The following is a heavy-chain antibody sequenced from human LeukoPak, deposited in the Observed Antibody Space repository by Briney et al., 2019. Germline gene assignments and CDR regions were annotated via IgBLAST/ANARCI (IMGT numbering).Heavy chain of an antibody. CDR3: TKELHVAVAVADYYYFYMDV. Sequence: PGGSLRLSCAASGFAFSRFAMGWVRQSPEKGLEWLSTINGGGNTTFYADSVKGRFTISRDNSKNTLYLHMDGLRPDDTAIYYCTKELHVAVAVADYYYFYMDVWGRGTAVSVSS. CDR1: GFAFSRFA. CDR2: INGGGNTT. D-gene: IGHD6-19*01. V-gene: IGHV3-23*01. J-gene: IGHJ6*03.